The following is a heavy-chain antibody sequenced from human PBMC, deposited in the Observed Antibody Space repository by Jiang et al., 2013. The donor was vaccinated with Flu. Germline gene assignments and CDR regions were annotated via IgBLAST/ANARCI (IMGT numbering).Heavy chain of an antibody. CDR1: GYNFAKYW. Sequence: KKPGESLKISCKASGYNFAKYWIGWVRQMPGKGLEWMGIIFPGDSDTRYSPSFQGQVTISADKSSTTAHLQWSSLKASDTAMYYCATGGYPTVVTYYYFDYWGQGTLVTVSS. J-gene: IGHJ4*02. D-gene: IGHD4-23*01. V-gene: IGHV5-51*01. CDR2: IFPGDSDT. CDR3: ATGGYPTVVTYYYFDY.